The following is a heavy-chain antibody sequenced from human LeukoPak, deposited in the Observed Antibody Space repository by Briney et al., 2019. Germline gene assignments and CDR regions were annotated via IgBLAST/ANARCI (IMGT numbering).Heavy chain of an antibody. D-gene: IGHD2-15*01. V-gene: IGHV1-69*04. Sequence: GASVKVSCKASGGTFSSYAISWVRQAPGQGLEWMGRIIPILGIANYAQKFQGRVTITADKSTSTAYMELSSLRSEDTAVYYCARTNVVAATNYGMDVWGQGTTVTVSS. CDR3: ARTNVVAATNYGMDV. CDR2: IIPILGIA. CDR1: GGTFSSYA. J-gene: IGHJ6*02.